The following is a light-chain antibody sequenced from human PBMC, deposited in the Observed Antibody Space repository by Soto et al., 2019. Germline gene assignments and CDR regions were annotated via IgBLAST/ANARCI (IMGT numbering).Light chain of an antibody. J-gene: IGKJ5*01. V-gene: IGKV3-15*01. CDR3: QQRNSWPPIT. CDR2: GAS. CDR1: QSISSS. Sequence: EVVMTQSPATLSVSPGDTATLSCRASQSISSSLAWYQQKPGQPPRLLIYGASTRATGVPARFSGSGSGTDFTLTISSLEPEDFALYYCQQRNSWPPITFGQGTRLEIK.